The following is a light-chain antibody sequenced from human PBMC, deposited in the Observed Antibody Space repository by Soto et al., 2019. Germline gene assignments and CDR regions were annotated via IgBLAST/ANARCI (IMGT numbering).Light chain of an antibody. CDR1: QSVRSSY. J-gene: IGKJ1*01. Sequence: EIVLTQSPGTLSLSPGERATLSCRASQSVRSSYLAWYQQKPGQAPRLLIYGESSRATGIPDRFSGSGSGTDFTLTISRLEPEDFAVYYCQQYGSPWTFGQGTKVEIK. CDR2: GES. CDR3: QQYGSPWT. V-gene: IGKV3-20*01.